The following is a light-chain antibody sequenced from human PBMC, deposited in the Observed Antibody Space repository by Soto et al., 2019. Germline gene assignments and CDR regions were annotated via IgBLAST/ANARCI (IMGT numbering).Light chain of an antibody. Sequence: QSAPTQPASVSGSPGQSITISCTGSSTDIGNYNFVSWYQHHPGKAPQVFIYEVNKRPSGVSNRFSGSKSGNTASLTISGLQAEDEADYFCCSFAGSSTWVFGGGTKLTVL. V-gene: IGLV2-23*02. CDR3: CSFAGSSTWV. J-gene: IGLJ3*02. CDR1: STDIGNYNF. CDR2: EVN.